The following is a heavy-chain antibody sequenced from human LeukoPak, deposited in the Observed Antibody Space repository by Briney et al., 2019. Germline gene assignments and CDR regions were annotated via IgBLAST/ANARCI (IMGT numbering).Heavy chain of an antibody. CDR1: GFTVSSNY. J-gene: IGHJ6*03. Sequence: GGSLRLSCAASGFTVSSNYMSWVRQAPGKGLEWVSVIYSGGSTYYADSVKGRFTISRDNSKSTLYLQMNSLRAEDTAVYYCARDLYYYAYYYMDVWGKGTTVTVSS. CDR2: IYSGGST. CDR3: ARDLYYYAYYYMDV. V-gene: IGHV3-53*05.